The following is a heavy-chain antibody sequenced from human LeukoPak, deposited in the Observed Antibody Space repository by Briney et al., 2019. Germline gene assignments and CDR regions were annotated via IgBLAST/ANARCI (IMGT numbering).Heavy chain of an antibody. Sequence: SETLSLTCAVYGGSFSGYYWSWIRQPPGKGLEWIGEINHSGSTNYNPSLKSRVTISVETSKNQFSLKLSSVTAADTAVYYCASRTVTTIPYYFDYWGQGTLVTVSS. CDR1: GGSFSGYY. J-gene: IGHJ4*02. V-gene: IGHV4-34*01. CDR3: ASRTVTTIPYYFDY. CDR2: INHSGST. D-gene: IGHD4-17*01.